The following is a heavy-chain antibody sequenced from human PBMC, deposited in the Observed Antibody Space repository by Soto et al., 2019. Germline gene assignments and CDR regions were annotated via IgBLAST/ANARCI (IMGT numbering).Heavy chain of an antibody. Sequence: PSETLSLTCTVSGGSLNSYYWSWIRQPPGKGLEWIGYIYYSGSTNYNPSLKSRVTISVDTSKNQFSLKLSSVTAADTAVYYCARGRRTIFGHNWLAPWGQGPLVTVSS. CDR1: GGSLNSYY. V-gene: IGHV4-59*12. CDR3: ARGRRTIFGHNWLAP. D-gene: IGHD3-3*01. J-gene: IGHJ5*02. CDR2: IYYSGST.